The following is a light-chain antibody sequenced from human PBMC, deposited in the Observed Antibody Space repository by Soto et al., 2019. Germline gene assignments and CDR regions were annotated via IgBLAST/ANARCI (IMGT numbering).Light chain of an antibody. CDR3: CSYAGSYTWV. CDR2: DVS. CDR1: SSDVGGFNY. V-gene: IGLV2-11*01. J-gene: IGLJ3*02. Sequence: QSALTKPRSVSGSPGQSVTISCTGTSSDVGGFNYVSWYQQHPGKAPKLMIYDVSKRPSGVPDRFSGSKSGNTASLTISGLQAEYEADYYCCSYAGSYTWVVGGGTKVTVL.